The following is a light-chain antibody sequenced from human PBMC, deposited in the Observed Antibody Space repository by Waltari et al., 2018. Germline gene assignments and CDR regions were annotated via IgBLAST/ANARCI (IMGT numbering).Light chain of an antibody. V-gene: IGKV4-1*01. CDR3: QQFYSTPRT. CDR2: WAS. Sequence: DIVMTQSPDPLAVSLGERATINCKSSQSVLYSSNNKNYLAWYQQKPGQPPNLLIYWASSRESGVPDRFSGSGSGSDFTLTISSLQAEDVAVYYCQQFYSTPRTFGQGTKLEI. J-gene: IGKJ2*02. CDR1: QSVLYSSNNKNY.